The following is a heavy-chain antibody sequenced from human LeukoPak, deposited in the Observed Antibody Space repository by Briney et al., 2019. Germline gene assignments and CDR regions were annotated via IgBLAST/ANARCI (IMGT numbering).Heavy chain of an antibody. V-gene: IGHV1-2*02. J-gene: IGHJ6*02. D-gene: IGHD5-12*01. CDR2: INPNSGGT. CDR1: GYTFTGYY. CDR3: ARDGTDVDIVATRNFYYYYGMDV. Sequence: ASVKVSCKASGYTFTGYYMHWVRQAPGQGLEWMGWINPNSGGTNYAQKFQGRVTMTRDTSISTAYMELSRLRSDDTAVYYCARDGTDVDIVATRNFYYYYGMDVWGQGTTVTVSS.